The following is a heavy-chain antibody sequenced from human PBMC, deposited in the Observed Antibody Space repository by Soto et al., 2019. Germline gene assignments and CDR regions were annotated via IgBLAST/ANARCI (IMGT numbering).Heavy chain of an antibody. D-gene: IGHD1-26*01. CDR1: GGSFSGYY. V-gene: IGHV4-34*01. Sequence: SETLSLTCAVYGGSFSGYYWSWIRQPPGKGLEWIGEINHSGSTNYNPSLKSRVTISVDTSKNQFSLKLSSVTAADTAVYYCARGGRFYKRMAFNIWGQGTMVTVSS. CDR3: ARGGRFYKRMAFNI. J-gene: IGHJ3*02. CDR2: INHSGST.